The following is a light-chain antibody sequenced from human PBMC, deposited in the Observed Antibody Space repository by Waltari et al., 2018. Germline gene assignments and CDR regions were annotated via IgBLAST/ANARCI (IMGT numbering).Light chain of an antibody. CDR1: SSDVGGYNY. CDR2: DVS. Sequence: QSALTQPASVSGSPGQSITIPCTGTSSDVGGYNYGSWYQQHPGKVPKLLIFDVSNRPSGVSNRFSGSKSGNTASLTISGLQAEDESDYYCCSFTSRSTWVFGGGTKLTVL. J-gene: IGLJ3*02. CDR3: CSFTSRSTWV. V-gene: IGLV2-14*01.